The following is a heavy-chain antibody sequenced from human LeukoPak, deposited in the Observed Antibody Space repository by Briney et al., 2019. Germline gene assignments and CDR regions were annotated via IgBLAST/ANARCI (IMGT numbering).Heavy chain of an antibody. Sequence: GGSLRLSCAASGFTFSSSSMNWVRQAPGKGLEWVSSISSSGRYIYFADSMEGRLTISRDNAKNSVSLQMNSLRGEDTAVYYCAKSLTPDRDWFDSWGQGTLVIVSS. J-gene: IGHJ5*01. D-gene: IGHD4/OR15-4a*01. V-gene: IGHV3-21*01. CDR3: AKSLTPDRDWFDS. CDR2: ISSSGRYI. CDR1: GFTFSSSS.